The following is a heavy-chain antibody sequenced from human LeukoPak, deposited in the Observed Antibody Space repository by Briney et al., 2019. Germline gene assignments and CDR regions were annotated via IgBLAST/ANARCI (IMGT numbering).Heavy chain of an antibody. CDR1: GGSISSNSYY. Sequence: SETLSLTCTVSGGSISSNSYYWGWIRQPPGKGLEWIGSIYYSGSTYYNPSLKSRVTTSVDTSKNQFPLKLSSVTAADTAVYYCARFRTVAGKYYFDYWGQGTLVTVSS. J-gene: IGHJ4*02. V-gene: IGHV4-39*01. D-gene: IGHD6-19*01. CDR2: IYYSGST. CDR3: ARFRTVAGKYYFDY.